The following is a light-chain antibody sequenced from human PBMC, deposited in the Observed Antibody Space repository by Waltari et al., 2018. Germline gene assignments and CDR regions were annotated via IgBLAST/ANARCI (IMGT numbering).Light chain of an antibody. CDR3: HSRDASGVAGS. Sequence: SSELTQDPAVSVAMGQTVRITCQGDSLRSYYASWYQQRPGQAPILVIYDKNNRPSGVPDRLSGSSAHNTCSLTITGAQAEDEASYYCHSRDASGVAGSFGGGTKLTVL. CDR1: SLRSYY. V-gene: IGLV3-19*01. CDR2: DKN. J-gene: IGLJ2*01.